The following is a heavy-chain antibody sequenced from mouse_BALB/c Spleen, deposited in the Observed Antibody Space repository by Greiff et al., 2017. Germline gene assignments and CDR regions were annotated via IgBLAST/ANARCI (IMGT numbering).Heavy chain of an antibody. CDR2: IYPGNSDT. J-gene: IGHJ4*01. Sequence: VQLQQSGTVLARPGASVKMSCKASGYSFTSYWMHWVKQRPGQGLEWIGAIYPGNSDTSYNQKFKGKAKLTAVTSASTAYMELSSLTNEDSAVYYCTRPYYGNAYAMDYWGQGTSVTVSS. V-gene: IGHV1-5*01. CDR3: TRPYYGNAYAMDY. D-gene: IGHD2-10*01. CDR1: GYSFTSYW.